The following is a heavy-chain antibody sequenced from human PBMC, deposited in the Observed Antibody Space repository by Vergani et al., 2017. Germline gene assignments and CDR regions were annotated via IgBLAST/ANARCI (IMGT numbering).Heavy chain of an antibody. CDR2: IWYDGSKE. Sequence: QVQLEESGGGVVQPGRSLRLSCAGSGFTLSSHAMHWVRQAPGKGLEWVAFIWYDGSKEYYADSVKGRFTISRDNSKNTMFLQMNNLRAEDTAVYYCAKDNVQGYYDSSGYCDYWGQGTLVTVSS. D-gene: IGHD3-22*01. J-gene: IGHJ4*02. CDR1: GFTLSSHA. V-gene: IGHV3-33*06. CDR3: AKDNVQGYYDSSGYCDY.